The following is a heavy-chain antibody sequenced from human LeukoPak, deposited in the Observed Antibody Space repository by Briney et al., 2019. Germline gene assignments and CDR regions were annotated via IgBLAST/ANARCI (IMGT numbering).Heavy chain of an antibody. CDR2: ISYDGSNK. V-gene: IGHV3-30-3*01. CDR3: ARGEPPRGWTLYGMDV. D-gene: IGHD6-19*01. J-gene: IGHJ6*02. CDR1: GFTFSSYA. Sequence: PGRSLRLSCAASGFTFSSYAMHWVRQAPGKGLEWVAVISYDGSNKYYADSVKGRFTISRDNSKNTLYLQMNSLRAEDTAVYYCARGEPPRGWTLYGMDVWGQGTTVTVSS.